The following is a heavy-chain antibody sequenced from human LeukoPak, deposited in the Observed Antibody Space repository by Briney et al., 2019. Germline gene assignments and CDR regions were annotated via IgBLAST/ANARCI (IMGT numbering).Heavy chain of an antibody. CDR2: IYYSGST. D-gene: IGHD4-11*01. CDR1: GGSISSYY. J-gene: IGHJ4*02. CDR3: ARGAVRDLGYFDY. V-gene: IGHV4-59*01. Sequence: PSETLSLTCTVSGGSISSYYWSWIRQPPGKGLEWIGYIYYSGSTNYNPSLKSRVTISVDTSKNQFSLKLSSVTAADTAVYYCARGAVRDLGYFDYWGQGTLVTVSS.